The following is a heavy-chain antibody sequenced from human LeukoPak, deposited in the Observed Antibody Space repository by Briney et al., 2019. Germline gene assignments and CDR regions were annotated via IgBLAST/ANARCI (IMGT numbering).Heavy chain of an antibody. J-gene: IGHJ4*02. D-gene: IGHD3-22*01. CDR3: ASDYFDRTGYYGFIY. V-gene: IGHV4-4*07. Sequence: SETLSLTCTVSGGSITDYHWIWIRQPAGKGLEWVGRLYTSGSTNYNPSLKSRVSMSVDTSKKQFSLRLSSVTAADTAIYYCASDYFDRTGYYGFIYWGQGSLVTISS. CDR2: LYTSGST. CDR1: GGSITDYH.